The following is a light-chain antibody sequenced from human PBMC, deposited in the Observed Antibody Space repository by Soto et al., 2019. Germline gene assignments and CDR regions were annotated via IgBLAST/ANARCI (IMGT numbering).Light chain of an antibody. CDR1: PSIGSY. Sequence: QLTQAPSLLSASVGDRVTITCRASPSIGSYLNWYQHKPGEAPKLLIFAADTLKSGVPSRFSGGGFNKEFTLTVTSLQPEDFATYYCQQNYDVPYTFGLGTRVEIK. CDR2: AAD. J-gene: IGKJ2*01. CDR3: QQNYDVPYT. V-gene: IGKV1-39*01.